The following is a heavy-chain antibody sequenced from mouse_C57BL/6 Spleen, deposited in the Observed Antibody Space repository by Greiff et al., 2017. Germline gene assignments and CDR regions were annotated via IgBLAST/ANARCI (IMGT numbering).Heavy chain of an antibody. CDR3: ARLLNYYGSSYDYFDY. V-gene: IGHV5-6*01. D-gene: IGHD1-1*01. Sequence: DVHLVESGGDLVKPGGSLKLSCAASGFTFSSYGMSWVRQTPDKRLEWVATISSGGSYTYYPDSVKGRFTISRDNAKNTLYLQMSSLKSEDTAMYYCARLLNYYGSSYDYFDYWGQGTTLTFSS. CDR1: GFTFSSYG. J-gene: IGHJ2*01. CDR2: ISSGGSYT.